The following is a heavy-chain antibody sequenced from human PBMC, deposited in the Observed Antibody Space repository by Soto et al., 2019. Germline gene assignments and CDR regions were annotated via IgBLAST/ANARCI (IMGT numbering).Heavy chain of an antibody. CDR3: AKMDGGLLPYCYYGMDV. CDR2: ISYDGRKK. V-gene: IGHV3-30*18. J-gene: IGHJ6*02. CDR1: GFRFSDYG. D-gene: IGHD1-26*01. Sequence: QVQLVESGGGVVQPGRSLRLSCAASGFRFSDYGIHWVRQAPGKGLEWLALISYDGRKKFYTDSVKGRFTISRANSKTTMYLQIDRLRAENTAVYYCAKMDGGLLPYCYYGMDVWGQGTTVIVSS.